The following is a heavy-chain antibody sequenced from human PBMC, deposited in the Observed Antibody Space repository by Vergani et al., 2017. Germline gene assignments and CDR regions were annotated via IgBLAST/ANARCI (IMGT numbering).Heavy chain of an antibody. CDR3: ARDQGRGVLVTPVKPLYYYGMDF. CDR1: GGTFSSYA. CDR2: IITIFGTA. D-gene: IGHD4-23*01. V-gene: IGHV1-69*06. Sequence: QVQLVQSGAEVKKPGSSVKVSCKASGGTFSSYAISWVRQAPGQGLEWMGGIITIFGTANYAQKFQGRVTITADKSTSTAYMELSSLRSEDTAVYYCARDQGRGVLVTPVKPLYYYGMDFWGQGTTVTVSS. J-gene: IGHJ6*02.